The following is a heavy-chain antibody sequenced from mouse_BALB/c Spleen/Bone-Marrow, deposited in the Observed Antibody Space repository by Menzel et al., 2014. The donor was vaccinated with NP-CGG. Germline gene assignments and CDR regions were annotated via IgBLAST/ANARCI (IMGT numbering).Heavy chain of an antibody. J-gene: IGHJ4*01. D-gene: IGHD2-3*01. CDR3: ARDGYYVFYAMDY. Sequence: EAQLVESGGGLEPPGRSLKLSCAASGFTFSSYGMSWVRQTPDRRLELVATINSNGGSTYYPDSVKGRFTISRDNAKNTLYLQMSSVKSEDTVMYYCARDGYYVFYAMDYWGRGTSVTVFS. V-gene: IGHV5-6-3*01. CDR2: INSNGGST. CDR1: GFTFSSYG.